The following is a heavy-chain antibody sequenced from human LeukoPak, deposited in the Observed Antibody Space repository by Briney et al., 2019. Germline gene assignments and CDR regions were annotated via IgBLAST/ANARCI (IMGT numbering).Heavy chain of an antibody. J-gene: IGHJ4*02. CDR3: EKGWYSSGWYGNYFDY. CDR1: GFTFSSYA. D-gene: IGHD6-19*01. CDR2: ISGSGGST. Sequence: GGSLSLSCAASGFTFSSYAMSCVRQVQGNGLGWESAISGSGGSTYSADSVKGRFTISRDNSKNTLLLQMNSLRAEDTAVYYCEKGWYSSGWYGNYFDYWGQGPLVTVSS. V-gene: IGHV3-23*01.